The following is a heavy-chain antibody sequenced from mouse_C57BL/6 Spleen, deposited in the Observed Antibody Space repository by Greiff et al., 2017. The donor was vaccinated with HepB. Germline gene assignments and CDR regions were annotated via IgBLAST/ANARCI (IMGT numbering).Heavy chain of an antibody. CDR2: IYPGDGDT. CDR3: ARWPHYYGSQGFAY. D-gene: IGHD1-1*01. Sequence: QVQLQQSGAELVKPGASVKISCKASGYAFSSYWMNWVKQRPGKGLEWIGQIYPGDGDTNYNGKFKGKATLTADKSSSTAYMQLSSLTSEDSAVYFCARWPHYYGSQGFAYWGQGTLVTVSA. V-gene: IGHV1-80*01. CDR1: GYAFSSYW. J-gene: IGHJ3*01.